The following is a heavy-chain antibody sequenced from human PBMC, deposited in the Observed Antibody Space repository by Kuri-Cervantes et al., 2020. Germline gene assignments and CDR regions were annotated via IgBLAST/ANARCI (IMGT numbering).Heavy chain of an antibody. CDR3: ARGPSYPWFDP. CDR1: GGSISSGDYY. V-gene: IGHV4-39*07. J-gene: IGHJ5*02. CDR2: INHSGSS. Sequence: GALRLSCTVSGGSISSGDYYWSWIRQPPGKGLEWIGEINHSGSSNYNPSLKSRVTISVDTSKNQFSLKLSSVTAADTAVYYCARGPSYPWFDPWGQGTLVTVSS.